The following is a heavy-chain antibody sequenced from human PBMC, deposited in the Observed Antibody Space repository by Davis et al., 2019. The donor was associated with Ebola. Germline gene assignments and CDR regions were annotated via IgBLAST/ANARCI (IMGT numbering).Heavy chain of an antibody. D-gene: IGHD2-15*01. CDR2: IYSGGST. V-gene: IGHV3-53*04. Sequence: GGSLRLSCAASGFTVSSNYMSWVRQAPGKGLEWVSVIYSGGSTYYADSVKGRFTISRHNSKNTLYLQMNSLRAEDTAVYYCARVYCSGGSCYRGAFDIWGQGIMVTVSS. J-gene: IGHJ3*02. CDR3: ARVYCSGGSCYRGAFDI. CDR1: GFTVSSNY.